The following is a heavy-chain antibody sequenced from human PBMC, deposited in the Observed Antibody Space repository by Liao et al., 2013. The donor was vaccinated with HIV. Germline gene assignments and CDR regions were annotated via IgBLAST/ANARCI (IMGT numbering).Heavy chain of an antibody. Sequence: QVQLQESGPGLVKPSETLSLTCSVSGDSISSYQWTWIRQSPGKGLQWIGHVYYSGSTNYNSSLKSRVTISVDTPKNQFSLKVTYVTAADTAVYYCARGGGGKGFDSWGQGILVTVSS. CDR2: VYYSGST. CDR1: GDSISSYQ. V-gene: IGHV4-59*01. D-gene: IGHD4-23*01. CDR3: ARGGGGKGFDS. J-gene: IGHJ4*02.